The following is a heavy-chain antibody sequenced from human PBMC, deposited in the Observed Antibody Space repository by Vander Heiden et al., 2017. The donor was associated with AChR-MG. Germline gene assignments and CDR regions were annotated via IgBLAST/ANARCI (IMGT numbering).Heavy chain of an antibody. D-gene: IGHD3-10*01. V-gene: IGHV4-38-2*01. J-gene: IGHJ2*01. CDR3: ASISASADWFFDF. CDR1: GEPFSNY. CDR2: ITHSGTR. Sequence: QVRLQESGPGLVKPSETLSPTRSMSGEPFSNYWAWPRQAPGKGLGWIGSITHSGTRYFSPSLRSRTTTSVDPSKKQLFLRLTSVTAADTAVYYCASISASADWFFDFWGRGTLVTVSS.